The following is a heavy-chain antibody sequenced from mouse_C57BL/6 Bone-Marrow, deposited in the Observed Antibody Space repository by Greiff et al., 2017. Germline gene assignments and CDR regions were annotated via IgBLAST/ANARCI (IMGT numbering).Heavy chain of an antibody. V-gene: IGHV5-12*01. D-gene: IGHD1-1*01. J-gene: IGHJ4*01. CDR1: GFTFSDYY. Sequence: EVKLVESGGGLVQPGGSLKLSCAASGFTFSDYYMYWVRQTPEKRLEWVAYISNGGGSTYYPDTVKGRFTISRDNAKNTLYLQMSRLKSEDTAMYYGARVSYSSSPYYAMDYWGQGTSVTVSS. CDR3: ARVSYSSSPYYAMDY. CDR2: ISNGGGST.